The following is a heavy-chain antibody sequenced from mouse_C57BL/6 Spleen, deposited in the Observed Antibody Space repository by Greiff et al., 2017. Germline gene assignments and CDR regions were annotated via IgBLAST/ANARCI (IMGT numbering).Heavy chain of an antibody. J-gene: IGHJ4*01. CDR3: TRWGWDDAMDY. V-gene: IGHV1-15*01. Sequence: VQLQESGAELVRPGASVTLSCKASGYTFTDYEMHWVKQTPVHGLEWIGAIDPETGGTAYNQKFKGKAILTADKSSSTAYMELRSLTSEDSAVYYCTRWGWDDAMDYWGQGTSVTVSS. CDR1: GYTFTDYE. CDR2: IDPETGGT. D-gene: IGHD4-1*01.